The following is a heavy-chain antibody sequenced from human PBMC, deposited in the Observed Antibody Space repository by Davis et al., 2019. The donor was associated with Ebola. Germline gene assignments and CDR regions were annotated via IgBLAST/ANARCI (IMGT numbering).Heavy chain of an antibody. CDR1: GFTFSSYS. D-gene: IGHD2-2*01. CDR3: ARETVVVGWFDP. CDR2: ISSSSSYI. V-gene: IGHV3-21*01. Sequence: PGGSLRLSCAASGFTFSSYSMNWVRQAPGKGLEWVSSISSSSSYIYYADSVKGRFTISRDNAKNSLYLQMNSLRAEDTAVYYCARETVVVGWFDPWGQGTLVTVSS. J-gene: IGHJ5*02.